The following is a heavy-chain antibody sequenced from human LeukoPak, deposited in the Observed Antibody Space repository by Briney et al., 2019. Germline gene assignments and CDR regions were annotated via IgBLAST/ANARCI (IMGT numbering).Heavy chain of an antibody. J-gene: IGHJ4*02. V-gene: IGHV1-2*02. CDR2: INPDSGAT. Sequence: ASVKVSCKASGYTFTGYYLHWVRQAPGQGLEWMGWINPDSGATNYAQKFQGRVTMTRDTSISTAYMELSRLKSDDTAVYFCARSTRMVRGIYTEDDYWGQGTLVTVSS. CDR1: GYTFTGYY. CDR3: ARSTRMVRGIYTEDDY. D-gene: IGHD3-10*01.